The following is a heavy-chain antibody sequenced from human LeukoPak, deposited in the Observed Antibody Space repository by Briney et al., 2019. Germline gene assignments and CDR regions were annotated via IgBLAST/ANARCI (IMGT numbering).Heavy chain of an antibody. CDR1: GGSISSNY. Sequence: KPSETLSLTCTVSGGSISSNYWSWIRQPAGKGLEWIGRIYTSGSTNYNPSLKSRVTMSVDTSKNQFSLKLSSVTAADTAVYYCARLAAAGPSNWFDPWGQGTLVTVSS. CDR2: IYTSGST. V-gene: IGHV4-4*07. CDR3: ARLAAAGPSNWFDP. D-gene: IGHD6-13*01. J-gene: IGHJ5*02.